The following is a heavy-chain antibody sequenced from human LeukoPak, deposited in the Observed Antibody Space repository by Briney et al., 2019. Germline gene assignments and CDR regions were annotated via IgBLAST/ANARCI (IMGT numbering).Heavy chain of an antibody. CDR3: ARRSIAARVLDY. D-gene: IGHD6-6*01. Sequence: GASVTVSCKASGYTFTSYDINWVRQATGQGLEWMGWMNPNSGNTGYAQKFQGRVTMTRNTSISTAYMELSSLRSKDTAVYYCARRSIAARVLDYWGQGTVVTVSS. J-gene: IGHJ4*02. CDR1: GYTFTSYD. CDR2: MNPNSGNT. V-gene: IGHV1-8*01.